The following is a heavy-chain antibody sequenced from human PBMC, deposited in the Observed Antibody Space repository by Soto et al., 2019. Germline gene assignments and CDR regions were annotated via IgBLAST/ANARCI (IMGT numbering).Heavy chain of an antibody. Sequence: SGPTLVNPTQTLTLTCTFSGFSLSTSGMRVSWIRQPPGKALEWLARIDWDDDKFYSTSLKTRLTISKDTSKNQVVLTMTNMDPVDTATYYCARSMVRGVMDYVMDVRGQGTTVTVSS. V-gene: IGHV2-70*04. D-gene: IGHD3-10*01. CDR2: IDWDDDK. CDR1: GFSLSTSGMR. J-gene: IGHJ6*02. CDR3: ARSMVRGVMDYVMDV.